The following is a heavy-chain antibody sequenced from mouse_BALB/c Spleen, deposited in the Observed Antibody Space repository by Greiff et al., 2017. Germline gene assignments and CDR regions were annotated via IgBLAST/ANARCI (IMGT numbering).Heavy chain of an antibody. V-gene: IGHV5-6*01. Sequence: EVQLVESGGDLVKPGGSLKLSCAASGFTFSSYGMSWVRQTPDKRLEWVATISSGGSYTYYPDSVKGRFTISRDNAKNTLYLQMSSLKSEDTAMYYCARLYGNYVGWFAYWGQGTLVTVSA. J-gene: IGHJ3*01. CDR2: ISSGGSYT. CDR3: ARLYGNYVGWFAY. D-gene: IGHD2-1*01. CDR1: GFTFSSYG.